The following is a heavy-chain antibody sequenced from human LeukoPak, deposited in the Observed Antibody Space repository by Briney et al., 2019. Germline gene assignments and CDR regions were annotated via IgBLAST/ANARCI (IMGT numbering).Heavy chain of an antibody. CDR3: VRTHSSGYYYFDS. J-gene: IGHJ4*02. Sequence: SGGSLRLSCAASGFTFRSHWMHWVRQAPGKGLIWVSRIDGDESATYYGDSVKGRFTISRDNAKNTLYLQMNSLRVEDTAVYYCVRTHSSGYYYFDSWGQGTLATVSS. CDR1: GFTFRSHW. D-gene: IGHD3-22*01. CDR2: IDGDESAT. V-gene: IGHV3-74*01.